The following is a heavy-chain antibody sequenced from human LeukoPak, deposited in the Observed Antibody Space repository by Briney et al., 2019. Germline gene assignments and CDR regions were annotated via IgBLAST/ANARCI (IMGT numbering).Heavy chain of an antibody. CDR1: GFTFSDYY. CDR3: ARALADTRGYYLGFDY. CDR2: ITNNGGAM. Sequence: SGGSLRLSCVASGFTFSDYYMGWIRQAPGKGLEWISYITNNGGAMFYADSLKGRLTIFRDNAKKSLYLQMNSQRPDDTALYYCARALADTRGYYLGFDYWGQGTLVTVSS. J-gene: IGHJ4*02. D-gene: IGHD3-22*01. V-gene: IGHV3-11*04.